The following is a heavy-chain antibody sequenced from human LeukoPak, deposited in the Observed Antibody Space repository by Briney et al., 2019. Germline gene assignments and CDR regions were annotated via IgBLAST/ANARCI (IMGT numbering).Heavy chain of an antibody. Sequence: PSETLSLTCTVSGYSISSGYYWGWIRQPPGKGLEWIGSIYHSGKNYYNPSLKSRVTISVDTSKNQFSLKLSSVTAADTAVYYCASPVDTALAYFDFWGQGTLVTVSS. V-gene: IGHV4-38-2*02. CDR2: IYHSGKN. CDR3: ASPVDTALAYFDF. CDR1: GYSISSGYY. D-gene: IGHD5-18*01. J-gene: IGHJ4*02.